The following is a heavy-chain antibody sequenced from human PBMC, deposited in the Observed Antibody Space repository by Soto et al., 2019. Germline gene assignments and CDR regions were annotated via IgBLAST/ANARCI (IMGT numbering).Heavy chain of an antibody. J-gene: IGHJ4*02. V-gene: IGHV3-74*01. CDR1: GFTFSSYW. CDR3: LRSTHVYVENN. D-gene: IGHD3-16*01. CDR2: INSDGSST. Sequence: EVQLVESGGGLVQPGGSLRLSCAASGFTFSSYWMHWVRQPPGKGLVWVSRINSDGSSTSYAESVKGRFTISRDNAKNTLFLQMNSLGAEVTAVYYCLRSTHVYVENNWGQGTLVTVSS.